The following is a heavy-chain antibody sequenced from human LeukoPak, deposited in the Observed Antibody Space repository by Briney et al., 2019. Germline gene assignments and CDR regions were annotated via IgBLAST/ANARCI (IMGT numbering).Heavy chain of an antibody. CDR1: GGTFSSYA. Sequence: GASVKVSCKASGGTFSSYAISWVRQAPGQGLEWMGGIIPIFGAANYAQKFQGRVTITTDESTSTAYMELSSLRTEDTAVYYCARVNRGPYFDWLGPDYYYYMDVWGKGTTVTVSS. CDR3: ARVNRGPYFDWLGPDYYYYMDV. V-gene: IGHV1-69*05. CDR2: IIPIFGAA. J-gene: IGHJ6*03. D-gene: IGHD3-9*01.